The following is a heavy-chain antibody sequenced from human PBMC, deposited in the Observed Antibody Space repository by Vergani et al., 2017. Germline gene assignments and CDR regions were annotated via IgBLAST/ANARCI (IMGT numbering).Heavy chain of an antibody. J-gene: IGHJ6*02. D-gene: IGHD6-13*01. V-gene: IGHV4-59*12. CDR3: ARDPLYSTTWPFLLLDMDV. Sequence: QVQLQESGPGLVKPSETLSLTCSVSGGPLTSYHWSWVRQPPGKGLEWLGYVFFTGRTRYNTSLVSRLTISVDTSKNQFSLQLSSVTAADTAVYYCARDPLYSTTWPFLLLDMDVWGQGTTVTVSS. CDR1: GGPLTSYH. CDR2: VFFTGRT.